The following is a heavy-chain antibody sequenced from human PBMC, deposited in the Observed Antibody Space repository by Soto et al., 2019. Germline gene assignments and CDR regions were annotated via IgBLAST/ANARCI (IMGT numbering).Heavy chain of an antibody. Sequence: GGSLRLSCAASGFTFSNYGMHWVRQAQGKGLEWVAVIAYDGSYKYYADSVKGRFSISRDNSKNTLYLQMNSLRVEDTAIYSCAKDDDRYYYDSNGLPYWGQGTLVTVSS. CDR3: AKDDDRYYYDSNGLPY. CDR1: GFTFSNYG. J-gene: IGHJ4*02. V-gene: IGHV3-30*18. D-gene: IGHD3-22*01. CDR2: IAYDGSYK.